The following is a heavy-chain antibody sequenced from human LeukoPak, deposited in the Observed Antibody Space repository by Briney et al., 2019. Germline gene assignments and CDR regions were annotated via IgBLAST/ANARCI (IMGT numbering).Heavy chain of an antibody. CDR2: IYPGDSDT. J-gene: IGHJ4*02. Sequence: GESLKISCKGSRYTFTTYWIGWVRQMPGKGLEWMGIIYPGDSDTRYSPSFQGQVTISADKSISTAYLQWSSLKASDTAIYYCARRGCSAASCYNYWGQGTLVTVSS. D-gene: IGHD2-15*01. CDR1: RYTFTTYW. CDR3: ARRGCSAASCYNY. V-gene: IGHV5-51*01.